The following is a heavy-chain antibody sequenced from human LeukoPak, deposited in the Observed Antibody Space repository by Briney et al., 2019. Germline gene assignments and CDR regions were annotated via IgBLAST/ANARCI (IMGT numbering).Heavy chain of an antibody. Sequence: SVTLSLTCTVSGGSISSYYWSWIRQPPGKGLVWIGYIYYSGSTNYNPSLKSRVTISVDTSKHQGSLRLTSMTAADTAVYYCARQSGSRLFILPGGQGTLVTVSS. CDR3: ARQSGSRLFILP. D-gene: IGHD3-9*01. V-gene: IGHV4-59*08. J-gene: IGHJ4*02. CDR2: IYYSGST. CDR1: GGSISSYY.